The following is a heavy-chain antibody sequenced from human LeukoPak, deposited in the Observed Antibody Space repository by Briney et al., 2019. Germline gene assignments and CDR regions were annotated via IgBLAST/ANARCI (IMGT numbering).Heavy chain of an antibody. V-gene: IGHV3-48*03. CDR2: ISSVGTTI. CDR3: ARVEQQLFDY. J-gene: IGHJ4*02. Sequence: GGSLRLSCAPSGFTFSNYEMNWVRQAHGKGLEWVSYISSVGTTIYYADSVKGRFTISRDNAKNSLYLQMNSLRAEDTAVYYCARVEQQLFDYWGQGTLVTVSS. D-gene: IGHD6-13*01. CDR1: GFTFSNYE.